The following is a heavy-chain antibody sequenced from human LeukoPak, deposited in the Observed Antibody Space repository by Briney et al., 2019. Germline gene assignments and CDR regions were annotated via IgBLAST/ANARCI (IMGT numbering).Heavy chain of an antibody. CDR1: GFTFSSYS. D-gene: IGHD2-21*02. CDR3: ARGGGGIIVVVTASAFDT. J-gene: IGHJ3*02. Sequence: GGSLRLSCAASGFTFSSYSMNWVRQAPGKGLEWVSSISSSSSYIYYADSVKDRFTISRDNAKNSLYLQMNSLRAEDTAVYYCARGGGGIIVVVTASAFDTWGQGTMVTVSS. CDR2: ISSSSSYI. V-gene: IGHV3-21*01.